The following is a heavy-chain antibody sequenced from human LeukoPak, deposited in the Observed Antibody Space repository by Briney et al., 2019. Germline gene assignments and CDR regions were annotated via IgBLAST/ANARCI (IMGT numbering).Heavy chain of an antibody. CDR2: IYYSGST. CDR3: AKDMYGGRRFDY. CDR1: GGSISNYY. D-gene: IGHD4-23*01. J-gene: IGHJ4*02. Sequence: SETLSLTCTVSGGSISNYYWSWIRQPPGKGLEWIGYIYYSGSTNYNPSLKSRVTISVDTSKNQFSLKLSSVTAADTAVYYCAKDMYGGRRFDYWGQGTLVTVSS. V-gene: IGHV4-59*12.